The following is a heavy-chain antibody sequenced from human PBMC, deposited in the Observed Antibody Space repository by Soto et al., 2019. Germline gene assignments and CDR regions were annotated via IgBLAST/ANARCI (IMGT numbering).Heavy chain of an antibody. V-gene: IGHV3-30*18. CDR2: ISYDGSNK. CDR1: GFTFSSYG. D-gene: IGHD1-26*01. Sequence: GGSLRLSCAASGFTFSSYGMHWVRQAPGKGLEWVAVISYDGSNKYYADSVKGRFTISRDNSKNTLYLQMNSLRAEDTAVYYCAKDLSPPRGVGATTGLYYYGMDVWGQGTTVTVSS. J-gene: IGHJ6*02. CDR3: AKDLSPPRGVGATTGLYYYGMDV.